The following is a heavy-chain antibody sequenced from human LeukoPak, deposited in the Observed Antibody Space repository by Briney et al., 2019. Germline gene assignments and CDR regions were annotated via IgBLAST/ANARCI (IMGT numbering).Heavy chain of an antibody. V-gene: IGHV3-30*03. CDR2: ISYDGSNK. D-gene: IGHD6-13*01. CDR3: ARANYLGSCFDY. CDR1: GFTFSSYG. Sequence: GGSLRLSCAASGFTFSSYGMHWVRQAPGKGLEWVAVISYDGSNKYYADSVKGRFTISRDNSKNTLYLQMNSPRAEDTAVYYCARANYLGSCFDYWGQGTLVTVSS. J-gene: IGHJ4*02.